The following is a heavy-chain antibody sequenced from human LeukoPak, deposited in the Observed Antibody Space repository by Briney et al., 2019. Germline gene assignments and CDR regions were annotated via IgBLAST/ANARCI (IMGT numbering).Heavy chain of an antibody. CDR3: ASATCGGDCYPPGDIDY. Sequence: GASVKVSCKASGYTFSDYLIHWVRQAPGQGLEWMGIINPSGGSTSYAQKFQGRVTMTRDTSTSTVYMELSSLRSEDTAVYYCASATCGGDCYPPGDIDYWGQGTLVTVSS. J-gene: IGHJ4*02. V-gene: IGHV1-46*01. CDR1: GYTFSDYL. D-gene: IGHD2-21*02. CDR2: INPSGGST.